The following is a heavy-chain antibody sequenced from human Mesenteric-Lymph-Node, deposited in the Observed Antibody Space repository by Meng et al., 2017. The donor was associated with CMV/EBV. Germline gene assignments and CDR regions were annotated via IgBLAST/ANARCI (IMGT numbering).Heavy chain of an antibody. Sequence: ESLKISCTVSGGSISSYYWSWIRQPPGKGLEWIGYIYYSGSTNYNPSLKSRVTISVDTSKNQFSLKLSSVTAADTAVYYCARDYYGSGKIDYWGQGTLVTVSS. CDR1: GGSISSYY. D-gene: IGHD3-10*01. CDR3: ARDYYGSGKIDY. J-gene: IGHJ4*02. V-gene: IGHV4-59*01. CDR2: IYYSGST.